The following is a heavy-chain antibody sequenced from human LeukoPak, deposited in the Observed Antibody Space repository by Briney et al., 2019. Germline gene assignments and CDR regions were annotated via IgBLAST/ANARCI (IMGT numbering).Heavy chain of an antibody. D-gene: IGHD3-10*01. CDR3: AREPTMVRGVIVYFDY. CDR2: ISSSSSYI. Sequence: GGSLRLSCAASGFTFSSYSMNWVRQAPGKGLEWVSSISSSSSYIYYEDSVKGRFTISRDNAKNSLYLQMNSLRAEDTAVYYCAREPTMVRGVIVYFDYWGQGTLVTVSS. CDR1: GFTFSSYS. V-gene: IGHV3-21*01. J-gene: IGHJ4*02.